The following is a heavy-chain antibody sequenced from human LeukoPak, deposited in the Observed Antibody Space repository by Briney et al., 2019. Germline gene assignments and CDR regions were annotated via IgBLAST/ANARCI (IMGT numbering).Heavy chain of an antibody. Sequence: SETLSLTCAVYGGSFSGYYWSWIRQPPGKGLEWIGEINHSGSTNYNPSLKSRVTISVDTSKNQFSLKLSSVTAADTAVYYCARRSWSYYDSGANFDPWGQGTLVTVSS. J-gene: IGHJ5*02. D-gene: IGHD3-10*01. V-gene: IGHV4-34*01. CDR1: GGSFSGYY. CDR2: INHSGST. CDR3: ARRSWSYYDSGANFDP.